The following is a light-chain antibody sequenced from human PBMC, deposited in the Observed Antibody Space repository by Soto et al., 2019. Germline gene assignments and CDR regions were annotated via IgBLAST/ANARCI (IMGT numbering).Light chain of an antibody. CDR1: ESLLHTDGNTH. Sequence: DFVMTQSPLSLPVTLGQPASISCRSSESLLHTDGNTHLNWFQQRPGKSPRRLIYRVSKRDSGVPERFRGSGSDTDFTLKISRVEAEDVALYYCMQATHWPGTFGQGTKVDIK. CDR2: RVS. J-gene: IGKJ1*01. CDR3: MQATHWPGT. V-gene: IGKV2-30*02.